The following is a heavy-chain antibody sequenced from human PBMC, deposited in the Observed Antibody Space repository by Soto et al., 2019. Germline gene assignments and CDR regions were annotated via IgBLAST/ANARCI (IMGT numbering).Heavy chain of an antibody. Sequence: PSDSLSLTCTVPGGFISSGGYYWRWIRQHPGKGLEWIGYIYYSGSTYYNPSLKSRVTISVDTSKNQFSLKLSSVTAADTAVYYCAREGFYYDSSGHYFDYWGQGTLVTVSS. D-gene: IGHD3-22*01. J-gene: IGHJ4*02. CDR1: GGFISSGGYY. CDR3: AREGFYYDSSGHYFDY. V-gene: IGHV4-31*03. CDR2: IYYSGST.